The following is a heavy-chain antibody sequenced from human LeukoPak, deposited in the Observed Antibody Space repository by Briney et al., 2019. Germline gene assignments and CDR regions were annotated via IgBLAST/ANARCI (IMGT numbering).Heavy chain of an antibody. CDR1: GYTFTSYA. D-gene: IGHD3-22*01. Sequence: AASVKVSCKASGYTFTSYAMNWVRQAPGQGLGWMGWINTNTGNPTYAQGFTGRFVFSLDTSVSTAYLQISSLKAEDTAVYYCARESHWRHYYDSSGYYLLNYWGQGTLVTVSS. V-gene: IGHV7-4-1*02. J-gene: IGHJ4*02. CDR2: INTNTGNP. CDR3: ARESHWRHYYDSSGYYLLNY.